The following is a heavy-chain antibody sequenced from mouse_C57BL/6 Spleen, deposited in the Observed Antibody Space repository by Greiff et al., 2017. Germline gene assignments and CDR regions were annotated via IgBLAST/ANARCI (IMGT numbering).Heavy chain of an antibody. CDR2: IYPGDGDT. D-gene: IGHD2-1*01. CDR1: GYAFSSSW. CDR3: ARFDGNYVYFDY. Sequence: QVQLQQSGPELVKPGASVKISCKASGYAFSSSWMNWVKQRPGKGLEWIGRIYPGDGDTNYNGKFKGKATLTADKSSSTAYMQLSSLTSEDSAVYFCARFDGNYVYFDYWGQGTTLTVSS. V-gene: IGHV1-82*01. J-gene: IGHJ2*01.